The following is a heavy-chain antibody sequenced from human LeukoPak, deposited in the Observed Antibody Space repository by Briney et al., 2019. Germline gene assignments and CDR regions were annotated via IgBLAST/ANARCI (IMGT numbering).Heavy chain of an antibody. CDR3: AKAYRYCSGGSCFTDY. Sequence: PGGSLRLSCAASGSTFSSYAMSWVRQAPGKGLEWVSAISGSGGSTYYADSVKGRFTISRDNSKNTLYLQMNSLRAEDTAVYYCAKAYRYCSGGSCFTDYWGQGTLVTVSS. CDR1: GSTFSSYA. V-gene: IGHV3-23*01. CDR2: ISGSGGST. J-gene: IGHJ4*02. D-gene: IGHD2-15*01.